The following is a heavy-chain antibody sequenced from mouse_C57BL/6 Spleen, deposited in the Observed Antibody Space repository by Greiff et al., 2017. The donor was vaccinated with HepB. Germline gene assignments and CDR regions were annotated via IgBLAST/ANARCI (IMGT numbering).Heavy chain of an antibody. J-gene: IGHJ2*01. CDR2: IYHRSGNT. V-gene: IGHV1-81*01. D-gene: IGHD1-1*01. CDR3: AAGYGSSYDY. Sequence: VQLQQSGAELARPGASVKLSCKASGYTFTSYGISWVKQRTGQGLEWIGEIYHRSGNTYYNEKFKGKATLTADKSSSTAYMELRSLTSEDSAVYFCAAGYGSSYDYWGQGTTLTVSS. CDR1: GYTFTSYG.